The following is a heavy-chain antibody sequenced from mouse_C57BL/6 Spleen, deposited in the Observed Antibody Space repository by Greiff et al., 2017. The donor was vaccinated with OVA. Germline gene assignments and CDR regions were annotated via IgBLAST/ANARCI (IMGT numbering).Heavy chain of an antibody. D-gene: IGHD2-1*01. CDR1: GFNIKDDY. CDR3: VTRGKSS. V-gene: IGHV14-4*01. J-gene: IGHJ3*01. CDR2: IDPENGDT. Sequence: VQLKQSGAELVRPGASVKLSCTASGFNIKDDYMHWVKQRPEQGLEWIGWIDPENGDTEYASKFQGKATITADTSSNTAYLQLSSLTSEDTAVYYCVTRGKSSWGQGTLFTVSA.